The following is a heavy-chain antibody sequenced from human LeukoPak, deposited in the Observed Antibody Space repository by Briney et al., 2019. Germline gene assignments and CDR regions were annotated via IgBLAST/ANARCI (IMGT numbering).Heavy chain of an antibody. CDR3: AKDQYCSSTSCYVGY. CDR1: GFTLRSYT. V-gene: IGHV3-23*01. J-gene: IGHJ4*02. Sequence: PGGSLRLSCAASGFTLRSYTMNWVRQAPGKGLEWVSGISGSGGSTFHADSVKGRFTISRDNSKNTLHLQMNSLRAEDTAVYYCAKDQYCSSTSCYVGYWGQGTLVTVSS. CDR2: ISGSGGST. D-gene: IGHD2-2*01.